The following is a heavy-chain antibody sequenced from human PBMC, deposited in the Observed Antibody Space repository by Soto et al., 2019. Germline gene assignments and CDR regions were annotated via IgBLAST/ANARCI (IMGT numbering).Heavy chain of an antibody. CDR2: INPHSGDT. J-gene: IGHJ4*02. CDR3: ARDVYSVEY. V-gene: IGHV1-2*02. D-gene: IGHD2-8*01. CDR1: GYTLTGHF. Sequence: QVPLVQSGAEVKKPGASVKVSCKASGYTLTGHFLHWVRQAPGQGLEWMGWINPHSGDTNYAPKFQGRVTMTRDTSLSTAYVELSRLRSDDTAVYYCARDVYSVEYWGQGTLVTVSS.